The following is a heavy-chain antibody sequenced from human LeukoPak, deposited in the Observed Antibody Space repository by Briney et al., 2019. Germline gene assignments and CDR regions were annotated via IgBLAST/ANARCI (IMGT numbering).Heavy chain of an antibody. Sequence: GGXLRLSCAASGFTFSNYNMNWVRQAPEKGLEWISSLIGSSTYIYSADSFNGRFTISRDNAKNSLYLQMNSLRADDTAMYYCVRIPNSANFPNWFDPWGQGTLVTVSS. D-gene: IGHD2/OR15-2a*01. J-gene: IGHJ5*02. CDR1: GFTFSNYN. CDR2: LIGSSTYI. V-gene: IGHV3-21*01. CDR3: VRIPNSANFPNWFDP.